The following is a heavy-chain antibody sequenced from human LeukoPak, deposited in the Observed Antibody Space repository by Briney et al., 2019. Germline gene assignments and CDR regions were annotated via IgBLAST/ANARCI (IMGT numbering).Heavy chain of an antibody. D-gene: IGHD1-14*01. J-gene: IGHJ5*02. CDR2: ISTYNGNT. CDR3: AKDRQGSCPRPPETNWFDP. V-gene: IGHV1-18*01. CDR1: GYTFASYG. Sequence: GASVKVSCKASGYTFASYGFTWVRQAPGRGLEWIGWISTYNGNTIHARNLQGRVTMTTDTSTSTAYMELRSLRFDDTAVYYCAKDRQGSCPRPPETNWFDPWGQGTLLTVSS.